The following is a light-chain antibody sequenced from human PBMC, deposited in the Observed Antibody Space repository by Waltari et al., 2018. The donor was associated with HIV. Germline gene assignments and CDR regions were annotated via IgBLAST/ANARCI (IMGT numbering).Light chain of an antibody. Sequence: DIVLPQSPGILSLSPGERVTLSCRASQSVSNNYLAGYKQKPGQAPRLHSYGASSRASGIPDRFSGSGSGTDFTLTISRLEPEDFALYYCQQYGASVTFGQGTELAI. CDR3: QQYGASVT. J-gene: IGKJ2*01. V-gene: IGKV3-20*01. CDR1: QSVSNNY. CDR2: GAS.